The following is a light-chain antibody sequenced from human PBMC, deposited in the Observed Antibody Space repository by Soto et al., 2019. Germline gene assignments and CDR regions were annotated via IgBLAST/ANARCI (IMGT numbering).Light chain of an antibody. CDR1: QSVSDN. Sequence: LMTQSPDTLYVSPGERVTLSCRASQSVSDNLAWYQQKPGQGPRLLVYGASSRATGIPDRFSGGGSGTDFTLTISRLEPEDIAVYYCQQYGSSGTFGQGTKVDIK. J-gene: IGKJ1*01. CDR3: QQYGSSGT. V-gene: IGKV3-20*01. CDR2: GAS.